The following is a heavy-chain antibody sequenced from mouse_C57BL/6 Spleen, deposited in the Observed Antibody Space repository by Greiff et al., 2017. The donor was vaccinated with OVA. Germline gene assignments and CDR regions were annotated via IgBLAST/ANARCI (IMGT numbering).Heavy chain of an antibody. D-gene: IGHD1-1*01. CDR1: GYTFTSYW. Sequence: QVQLQQSGAELVRPGSSVKLSCKASGYTFTSYWMDWVKQRPGQGLEWIGNIYPSDSETHYNQKFKDKATLTVDKSSSTAYMQLSSLTSEDSAVYYCAREPGSNLGFAYWGQGTLVTASA. V-gene: IGHV1-61*01. J-gene: IGHJ3*01. CDR2: IYPSDSET. CDR3: AREPGSNLGFAY.